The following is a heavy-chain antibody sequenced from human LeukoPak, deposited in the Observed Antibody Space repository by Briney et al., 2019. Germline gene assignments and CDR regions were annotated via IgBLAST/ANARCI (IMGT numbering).Heavy chain of an antibody. Sequence: GGSLRLSCAASGFTFSSYGMHWVRQAPGKGLEWVAVISYDGSNKYYADSVKGRFTISRDNSKNTLYLQMNSLRAEDTAVYYCAKGRYLWSYGYRGTFDYWGQGTLVTVSS. D-gene: IGHD5-18*01. CDR3: AKGRYLWSYGYRGTFDY. V-gene: IGHV3-30*18. J-gene: IGHJ4*02. CDR1: GFTFSSYG. CDR2: ISYDGSNK.